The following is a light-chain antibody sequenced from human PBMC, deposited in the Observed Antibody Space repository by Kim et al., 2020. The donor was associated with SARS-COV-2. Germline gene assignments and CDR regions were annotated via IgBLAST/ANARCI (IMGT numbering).Light chain of an antibody. V-gene: IGLV3-1*01. CDR1: TLGDKY. CDR2: QDS. J-gene: IGLJ2*01. Sequence: VSPGQTANITCSGDTLGDKYACWYQQKPGQSPVLVIYQDSKRPSGIPERFSGSNSGNTATLTISGTQAMDEADYYCQAWDSSNVVFGGGTQLTVL. CDR3: QAWDSSNVV.